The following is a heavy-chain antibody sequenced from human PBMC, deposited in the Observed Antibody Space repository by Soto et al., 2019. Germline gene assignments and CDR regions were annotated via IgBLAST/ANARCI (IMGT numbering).Heavy chain of an antibody. CDR3: ARDTDRSGSHGDY. CDR2: IWYDGSNK. D-gene: IGHD3-22*01. J-gene: IGHJ4*01. V-gene: IGHV3-33*01. Sequence: QVQLVESGGGVVQPGRSLRLSCAASGFTFSSYGMHWVRQAPGKGLEWVAVIWYDGSNKYYADSVKGRCTISRDNSKNTLYLQMNSLRAEDTAVYYCARDTDRSGSHGDYWGHGTLVTVSS. CDR1: GFTFSSYG.